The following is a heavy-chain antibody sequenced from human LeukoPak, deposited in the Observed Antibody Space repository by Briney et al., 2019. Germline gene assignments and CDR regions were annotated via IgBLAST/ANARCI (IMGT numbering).Heavy chain of an antibody. V-gene: IGHV3-7*01. Sequence: GGSLRLSCAASGFTFSSYWMSWVRQAPGKGLEWVANIKQDGSEKYYVDSVKGRFTISRDNAKNSLYLQMNSLRAEDTAVYYCARERVLLWFGEFPGFDYWGQETLVTVSS. D-gene: IGHD3-10*01. CDR1: GFTFSSYW. CDR2: IKQDGSEK. CDR3: ARERVLLWFGEFPGFDY. J-gene: IGHJ4*02.